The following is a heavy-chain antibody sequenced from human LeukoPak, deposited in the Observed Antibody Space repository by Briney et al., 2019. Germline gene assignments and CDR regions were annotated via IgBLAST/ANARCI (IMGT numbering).Heavy chain of an antibody. V-gene: IGHV3-23*01. CDR2: ISGSGGST. Sequence: GGSLRLSCAASGFIFNNYGLIWVRQAPGKGLEWVSAISGSGGSTYYADSVKGRFTISRDNSKNTLYLQMNSLRAEDTAVYYCAKTPYYGGKTHAFDIWGQGTMVTVSS. D-gene: IGHD4-23*01. CDR3: AKTPYYGGKTHAFDI. CDR1: GFIFNNYG. J-gene: IGHJ3*02.